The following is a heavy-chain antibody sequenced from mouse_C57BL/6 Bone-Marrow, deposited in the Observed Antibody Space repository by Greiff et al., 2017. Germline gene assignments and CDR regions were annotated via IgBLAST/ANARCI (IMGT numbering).Heavy chain of an antibody. D-gene: IGHD1-1*01. CDR1: GFSLTSYG. CDR3: AKGYYGYYAMDY. CDR2: IWRGGST. V-gene: IGHV2-5*01. J-gene: IGHJ4*01. Sequence: QVQLQQSGPGLVQPSQSLSITCTVSGFSLTSYGVHWVRQSPGKGLEWLGVIWRGGSTDYNAAFMSRLSITKDNSTSQVFFKMNSLQADDTAIYYCAKGYYGYYAMDYWGQGTSVTVSS.